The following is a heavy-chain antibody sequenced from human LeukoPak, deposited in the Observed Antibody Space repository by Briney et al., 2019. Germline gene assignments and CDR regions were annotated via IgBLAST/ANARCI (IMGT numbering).Heavy chain of an antibody. D-gene: IGHD3-22*01. Sequence: GASVKVSCNASGYTFTSYAMHWVRQAPGQRLEWMGWINAGNGNTKYSQKFQGRVTITRDTSASTAYMELSSLRSEDTAVYYCARDLGYCDSSGYPGDYWGQGTLVTVSS. CDR3: ARDLGYCDSSGYPGDY. V-gene: IGHV1-3*01. CDR1: GYTFTSYA. CDR2: INAGNGNT. J-gene: IGHJ4*02.